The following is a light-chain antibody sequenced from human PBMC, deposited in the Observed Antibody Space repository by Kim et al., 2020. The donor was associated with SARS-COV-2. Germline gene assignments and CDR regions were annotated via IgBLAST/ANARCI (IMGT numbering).Light chain of an antibody. Sequence: GQTVTISCSGGTSTLGSFPIDWYQQLPGAAPQRLIYHNDQRPSGVPDRFSGSKSGTSGSLAISGLQYEDEADYYCAAWDASLNALVFGGGTQLTVL. CDR3: AAWDASLNALV. V-gene: IGLV1-44*01. J-gene: IGLJ2*01. CDR2: HND. CDR1: TSTLGSFP.